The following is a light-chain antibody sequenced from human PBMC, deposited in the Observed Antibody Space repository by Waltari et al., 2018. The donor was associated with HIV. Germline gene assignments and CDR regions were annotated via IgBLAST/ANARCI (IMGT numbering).Light chain of an antibody. CDR3: MEVLQTSIT. Sequence: DSVLTQSQLSLPVAPGASASFSCRSSQSLLQSNGNNFLDWYVQKSGQSPQLLIYLGSHRASGVPERFSGSGSGTNFTLKINKVEAEDVGVYYCMEVLQTSITFGHGTRLEIK. J-gene: IGKJ5*01. CDR2: LGS. V-gene: IGKV2-28*01. CDR1: QSLLQSNGNNF.